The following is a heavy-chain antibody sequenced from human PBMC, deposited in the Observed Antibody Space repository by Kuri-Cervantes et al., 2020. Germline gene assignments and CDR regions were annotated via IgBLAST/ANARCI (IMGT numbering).Heavy chain of an antibody. CDR1: GFTFSSYW. D-gene: IGHD3-10*01. CDR2: INSDGSST. Sequence: GGFLRLSCAASGFTFSSYWMHWVRQAPGKGLVWVSRINSDGSSTSYADSVKGRFTISRDNAKNTLYLQMNSLRAEDTAVYYCARGKGSATGNWFDHWGQGTLVTVSS. V-gene: IGHV3-74*01. J-gene: IGHJ5*02. CDR3: ARGKGSATGNWFDH.